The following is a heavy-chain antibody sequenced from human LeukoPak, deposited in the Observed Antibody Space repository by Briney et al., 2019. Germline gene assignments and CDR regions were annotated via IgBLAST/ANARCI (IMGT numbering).Heavy chain of an antibody. D-gene: IGHD2-15*01. J-gene: IGHJ3*02. CDR1: GYSISSGYY. CDR2: IYHSGST. CDR3: ARDPVKWGYCSGGSCSPNAFDI. Sequence: KPSETLSLTCTVSGYSISSGYYWGWIRQPPGKGLEWIGSIYHSGSTYYNPSLKSRVTISVDTSKNQFSLKLSSVTAADTAVYYCARDPVKWGYCSGGSCSPNAFDIWGQGTMVTVSS. V-gene: IGHV4-38-2*02.